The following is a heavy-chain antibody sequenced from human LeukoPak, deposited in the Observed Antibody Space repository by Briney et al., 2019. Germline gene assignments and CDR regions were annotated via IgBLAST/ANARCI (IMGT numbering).Heavy chain of an antibody. CDR3: AREEHSSGWYYFDY. CDR2: ISSSSSYI. V-gene: IGHV3-21*01. D-gene: IGHD6-19*01. CDR1: GFTFSSYN. J-gene: IGHJ4*02. Sequence: GGSLRLSCAASGFTFSSYNMNWVRHAPGKGREWVSSISSSSSYIYYAESVKGRFNIPRDNAKNSLYLQMNSLRAEGTAVYYCAREEHSSGWYYFDYWGQGTLITVSS.